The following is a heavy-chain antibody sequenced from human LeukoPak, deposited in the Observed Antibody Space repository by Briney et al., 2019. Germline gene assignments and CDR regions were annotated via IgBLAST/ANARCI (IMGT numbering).Heavy chain of an antibody. CDR2: INTDGSST. D-gene: IGHD2-2*01. CDR1: GFTFNTYW. J-gene: IGHJ3*02. Sequence: GGSLRLYCAAAGFTFNTYWMHWVRQAPGKRLVWVSRINTDGSSTNYADSGKGRFTISRDNAGNTLYLQMNSLRAEDTAVYYCARAEACSSTSCPRAFDIWGQGTMVTVSS. V-gene: IGHV3-74*01. CDR3: ARAEACSSTSCPRAFDI.